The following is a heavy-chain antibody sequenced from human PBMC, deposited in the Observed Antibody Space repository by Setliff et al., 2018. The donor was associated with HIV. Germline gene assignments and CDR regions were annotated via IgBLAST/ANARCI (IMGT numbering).Heavy chain of an antibody. Sequence: VASVKVSCKTSDYTFTNYGIYWVRQAPGQGLEWMGWISNYNGNTNYAQKFHGRVTMTTDTSTRTAYMEMRGLTYGDTAVYYCARASGGNSVENAFDIWGQGTMVTVSS. CDR2: ISNYNGNT. J-gene: IGHJ3*02. D-gene: IGHD1-26*01. CDR3: ARASGGNSVENAFDI. CDR1: DYTFTNYG. V-gene: IGHV1-18*01.